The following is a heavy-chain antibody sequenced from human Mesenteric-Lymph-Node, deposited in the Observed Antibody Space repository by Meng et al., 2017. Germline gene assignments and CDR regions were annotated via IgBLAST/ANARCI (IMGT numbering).Heavy chain of an antibody. CDR1: GFTVSSNY. Sequence: GESLKISCAASGFTVSSNYMSWVRQAPGKGLEWVSLIFSGGTIYYADSVKGRFTISRDNSKNTLDLQMNSLRAEDTAVYYCARDSPRWDYYDSSGYPFDYWDQGTLVTVSS. J-gene: IGHJ4*02. V-gene: IGHV3-66*02. CDR2: IFSGGTI. D-gene: IGHD3-22*01. CDR3: ARDSPRWDYYDSSGYPFDY.